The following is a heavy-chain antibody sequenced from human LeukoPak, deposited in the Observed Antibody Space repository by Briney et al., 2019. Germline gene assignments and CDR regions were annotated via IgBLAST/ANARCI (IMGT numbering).Heavy chain of an antibody. CDR2: ISSSGSSI. CDR3: AKDRDIVATIGAFDI. Sequence: GGSLRLSCAASGFTFSDYYMSWIRQAPGKGLEWVSYISSSGSSIYYADSVKGRFTISRDNSKNTLYLQMNSLRAEDTAVYYCAKDRDIVATIGAFDIWGQGTMVTVSS. D-gene: IGHD5-12*01. J-gene: IGHJ3*02. CDR1: GFTFSDYY. V-gene: IGHV3-11*04.